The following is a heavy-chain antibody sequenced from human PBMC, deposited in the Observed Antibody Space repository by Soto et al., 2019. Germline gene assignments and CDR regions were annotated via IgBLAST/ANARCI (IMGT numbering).Heavy chain of an antibody. V-gene: IGHV1-69*12. CDR3: AGGMCFGGSCYLDV. Sequence: QVQLGQSGAEVKKPGSSVKFSCKASGGPFGTYTLYWGRQAPGQGLEWMGGISPGIDIRDYAQKFQGRVTITADESTSTVYMQLSTLISEDTALYYCAGGMCFGGSCYLDVWGQGTLVTVSS. D-gene: IGHD2-15*01. J-gene: IGHJ4*02. CDR1: GGPFGTYT. CDR2: ISPGIDIR.